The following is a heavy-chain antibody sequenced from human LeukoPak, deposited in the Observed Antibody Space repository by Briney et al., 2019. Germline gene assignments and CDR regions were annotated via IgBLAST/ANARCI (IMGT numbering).Heavy chain of an antibody. J-gene: IGHJ4*02. CDR2: IYTSGST. Sequence: PSETLSLTCTVSGGSISSYYWSWIRQPAGKGLEWIGRIYTSGSTNYNPSLKSRVTMSVDTSKNQFSLKLSPVTAADTAVYYCARAMGSGSEYYFDYWGQGTLVTVSS. V-gene: IGHV4-4*07. CDR3: ARAMGSGSEYYFDY. D-gene: IGHD3-10*01. CDR1: GGSISSYY.